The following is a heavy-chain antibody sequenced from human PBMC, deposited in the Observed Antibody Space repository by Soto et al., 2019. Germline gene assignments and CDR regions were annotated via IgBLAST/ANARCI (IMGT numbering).Heavy chain of an antibody. V-gene: IGHV6-1*01. CDR3: ARTGDYLVDY. Sequence: XPALSLTWDSSVESVSSTSGSSHLIREAPSRGLEWLGRTYYRAKWSSNSAVAVKSRIPINPDTSKNQFSLQLLSVPPDATAMYYWARTGDYLVDYWGQGTLVTVCS. CDR1: VESVSSTSGS. D-gene: IGHD7-27*01. J-gene: IGHJ4*02. CDR2: TYYRAKWSS.